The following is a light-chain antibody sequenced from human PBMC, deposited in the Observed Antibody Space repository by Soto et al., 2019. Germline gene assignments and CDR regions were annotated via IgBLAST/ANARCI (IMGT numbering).Light chain of an antibody. Sequence: ELVLTQSPATLSVSPGESATLSCSASQGVGSTLAWYQQKPGRAPRLLIYDAYIRATGIPARFSGAGSGTELTLTISRLQSDDFAVYYCQHYLPWPLAVGGGTRVEI. V-gene: IGKV3-15*01. CDR2: DAY. J-gene: IGKJ4*01. CDR1: QGVGST. CDR3: QHYLPWPLA.